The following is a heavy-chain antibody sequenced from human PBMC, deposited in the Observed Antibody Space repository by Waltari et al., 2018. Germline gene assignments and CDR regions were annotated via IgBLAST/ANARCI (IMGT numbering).Heavy chain of an antibody. J-gene: IGHJ3*02. CDR1: GYTFTGYY. V-gene: IGHV1-2*06. CDR3: ARDLSDIVATVCAFDI. D-gene: IGHD5-12*01. CDR2: INPNSGGT. Sequence: QVQLVQSGAEVKKPGASVKVSCKASGYTFTGYYMHWVRQAPGQGLEWMGRINPNSGGTNYAQKFLGRVTMTREASISTAYMGLSRLRSGDTAVYYCARDLSDIVATVCAFDIWGQGTMVTVSS.